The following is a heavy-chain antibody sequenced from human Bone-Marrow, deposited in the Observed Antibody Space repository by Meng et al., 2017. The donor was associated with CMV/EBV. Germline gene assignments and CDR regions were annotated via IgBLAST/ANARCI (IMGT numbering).Heavy chain of an antibody. CDR3: ATRRAHSDGRGSWYYQFDH. J-gene: IGHJ4*02. V-gene: IGHV4-4*07. Sequence: QAQMQESGPLLAKPSETLSLTCTVSGDSINTYFLSWIRQPAGKGLEWIGRLYNSGSTNYNPSLNSRVTMSIDTSNKQFSLRLSSVTAADTAVYYCATRRAHSDGRGSWYYQFDHWGQGTLVTVSS. CDR2: LYNSGST. CDR1: GDSINTYF. D-gene: IGHD3-22*01.